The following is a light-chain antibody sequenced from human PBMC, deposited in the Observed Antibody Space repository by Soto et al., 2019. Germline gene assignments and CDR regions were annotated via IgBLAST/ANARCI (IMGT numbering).Light chain of an antibody. CDR1: QNIRSTS. J-gene: IGKJ5*01. V-gene: IGKV3-20*01. Sequence: DIVLTQSPGTLSLSPGERATLSCRASQNIRSTSLAWYQQKPGQAPRLLIYGASSRATGIPDRFSGGGSGTDFTLTISRLKPEDFAVYYCQHNGSSPPNTFGQGTRLEIK. CDR3: QHNGSSPPNT. CDR2: GAS.